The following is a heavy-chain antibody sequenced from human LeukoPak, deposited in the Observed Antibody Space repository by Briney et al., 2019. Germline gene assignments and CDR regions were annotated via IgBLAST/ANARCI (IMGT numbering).Heavy chain of an antibody. CDR3: ARGHYGDYVWFDP. Sequence: GGSLRLSCAASGFTFSNYALHWVRQAPGKGLEWVAVISYDGSNKFYADSVRGRFTISRDNSKNALFLQMNSLRPEDTAVYYCARGHYGDYVWFDPWGQGTLVTVSS. CDR2: ISYDGSNK. D-gene: IGHD4-17*01. CDR1: GFTFSNYA. J-gene: IGHJ5*02. V-gene: IGHV3-30*04.